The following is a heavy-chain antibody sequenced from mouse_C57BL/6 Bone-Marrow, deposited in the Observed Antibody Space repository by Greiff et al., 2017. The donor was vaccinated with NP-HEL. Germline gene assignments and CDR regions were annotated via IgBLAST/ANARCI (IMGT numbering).Heavy chain of an antibody. J-gene: IGHJ2*01. CDR1: GYTFTSYW. CDR3: ARASDGYYLYYFDY. Sequence: QVQLQQPGAELVKPGASVKLSCKASGYTFTSYWMHWVKQRPGQGLEWIGMIHPNSGSTNYNEKFKSKATLTVDKSSSTAYMQLSSLTSEDSAVYYCARASDGYYLYYFDYWGQGTTLTVSS. CDR2: IHPNSGST. V-gene: IGHV1-64*01. D-gene: IGHD2-3*01.